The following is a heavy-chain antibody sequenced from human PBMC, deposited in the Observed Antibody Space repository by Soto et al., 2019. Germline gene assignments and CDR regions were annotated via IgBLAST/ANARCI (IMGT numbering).Heavy chain of an antibody. V-gene: IGHV1-69*12. J-gene: IGHJ6*02. CDR1: GGTFSTSA. CDR2: IMPVFPTP. Sequence: QVQLVQSGAEVKKPGSSVKVSCKASGGTFSTSAISWVRQAPGQGLEWVGGIMPVFPTPDYAQNFQGRVTITADESTTKVYLELTSLRADDTAVYYCARDKDRLQLGGNYYYILDVWGQGTAITVSS. CDR3: ARDKDRLQLGGNYYYILDV. D-gene: IGHD1-1*01.